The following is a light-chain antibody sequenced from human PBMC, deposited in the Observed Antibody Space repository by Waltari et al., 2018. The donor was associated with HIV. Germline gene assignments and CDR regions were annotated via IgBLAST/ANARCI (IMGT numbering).Light chain of an antibody. V-gene: IGLV1-44*01. CDR1: GSNVGSTA. Sequence: QSVLTQPPSVSATPGQRVTISCSGSGSNVGSTAVDWSQQLPGTAPKLFIYDNNQRPEGVPARFSGSSPGTSASLAISGLQSEDEADYYCAAWDDSLNGRVFGGGTKLTVL. CDR2: DNN. CDR3: AAWDDSLNGRV. J-gene: IGLJ3*02.